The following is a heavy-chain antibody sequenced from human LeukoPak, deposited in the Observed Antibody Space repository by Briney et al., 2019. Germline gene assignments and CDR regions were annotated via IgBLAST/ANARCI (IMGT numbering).Heavy chain of an antibody. J-gene: IGHJ5*02. V-gene: IGHV1-18*01. CDR3: AREGGDIVVVPAADNWFDP. CDR2: ISAYNGNT. Sequence: ASVKVSCKASGYTFTSYGISWVRQAPGQGLEWMGWISAYNGNTNYAQKLQGRVTMTTDTYTSTAYMELRSLRSDDTAAYCCAREGGDIVVVPAADNWFDPWGQGTLVTVSS. D-gene: IGHD2-2*01. CDR1: GYTFTSYG.